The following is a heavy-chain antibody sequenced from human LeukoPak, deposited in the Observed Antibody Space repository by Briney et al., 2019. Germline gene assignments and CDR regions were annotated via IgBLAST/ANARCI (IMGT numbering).Heavy chain of an antibody. Sequence: PSETLSLTCTVSGGSISSYYWSWIRQPPGKGLEWIGYIYYSGSTNYNPSLKSRVTISVDTSKNQFSLKLSSVTAADTAVYYCAREARFGFDYWGQGTLVTVSS. D-gene: IGHD3-3*01. CDR1: GGSISSYY. V-gene: IGHV4-59*01. CDR2: IYYSGST. CDR3: AREARFGFDY. J-gene: IGHJ4*02.